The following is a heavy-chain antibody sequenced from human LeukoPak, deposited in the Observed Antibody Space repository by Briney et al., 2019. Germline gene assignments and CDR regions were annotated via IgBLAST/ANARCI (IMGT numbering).Heavy chain of an antibody. D-gene: IGHD4-17*01. CDR3: ARRYDYGDYVDY. V-gene: IGHV3-21*01. CDR2: ISSSSSYI. J-gene: IGHJ4*02. CDR1: GFTFSSYS. Sequence: GGSLRLSCAASGFTFSSYSMNWVRQAPGKGLEWVSSISSSSSYIYYADPVKGRFTISRDNAKNSLYLQMNSLRAEDTAVYYCARRYDYGDYVDYWGQGTLVTVSS.